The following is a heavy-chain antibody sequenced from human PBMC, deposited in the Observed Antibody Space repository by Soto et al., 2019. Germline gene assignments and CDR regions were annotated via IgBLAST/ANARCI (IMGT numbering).Heavy chain of an antibody. CDR2: ISAYNGNT. Sequence: QVQLVQSGAEVKKPGASVKVSCKASGYTFTSYGISWVRQAPGQGLEWMGWISAYNGNTNYAQKLQGRVTMTTDTSTSTAYMEVRSLRSDDTAVYYCAREATGDYYYYGMDVWGQGTTVTVSS. CDR1: GYTFTSYG. D-gene: IGHD5-12*01. CDR3: AREATGDYYYYGMDV. J-gene: IGHJ6*02. V-gene: IGHV1-18*01.